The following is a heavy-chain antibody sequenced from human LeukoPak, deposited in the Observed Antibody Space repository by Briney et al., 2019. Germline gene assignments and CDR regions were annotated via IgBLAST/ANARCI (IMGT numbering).Heavy chain of an antibody. J-gene: IGHJ3*02. CDR2: INPGGGNT. CDR3: ARIRDGYNDAYDI. CDR1: GYTFTSNY. V-gene: IGHV1-46*01. Sequence: GASVKVSCKASGYTFTSNYMHWVRQAPGQGLEWMGLINPGGGNTNYAQNFQGRVTMTRDTSTSTVYMELSSLRPEDTAIYYCARIRDGYNDAYDIWGQGTVVTVPS. D-gene: IGHD5-24*01.